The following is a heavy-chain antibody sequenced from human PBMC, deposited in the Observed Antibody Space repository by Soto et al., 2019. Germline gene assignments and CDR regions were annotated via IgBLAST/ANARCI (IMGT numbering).Heavy chain of an antibody. CDR2: IYWDDGK. Sequence: QITLKESGPTLVKPTQTLTLTCTFSGFSLSTSGVGVGWIRQPPGKALEWLALIYWDDGKRYSPSLKSRLTITKDTSKNQVVLTMTNMDPVDTDTYYCAHKGVAMGYYGMDVWGQGTTVTVSS. CDR1: GFSLSTSGVG. CDR3: AHKGVAMGYYGMDV. V-gene: IGHV2-5*02. D-gene: IGHD3-3*01. J-gene: IGHJ6*02.